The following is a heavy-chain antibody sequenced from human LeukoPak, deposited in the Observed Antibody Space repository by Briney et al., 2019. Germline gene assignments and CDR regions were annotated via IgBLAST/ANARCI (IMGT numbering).Heavy chain of an antibody. V-gene: IGHV1-46*01. CDR1: GYNLTNYY. D-gene: IGHD1-26*01. CDR2: INPSSGST. J-gene: IGHJ5*01. Sequence: GASVKVSCKASGYNLTNYYIHWVRQAPGQGLEWMGIINPSSGSTSYAQKFQVRVTMTRDMSPSTVYMELSSLRSEDTAVYYCARQGRVGNNYFDSWGQGILVTVSS. CDR3: ARQGRVGNNYFDS.